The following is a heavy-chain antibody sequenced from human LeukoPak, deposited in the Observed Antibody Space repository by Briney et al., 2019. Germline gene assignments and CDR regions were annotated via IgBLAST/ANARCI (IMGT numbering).Heavy chain of an antibody. Sequence: SETLSLTCAVYGGSFRGYYWSWIRQPPGKGLEWIGEINHSGSTNYNPSLKSRVIISVDTSKKQFPLKLSSVTAADTAVYYCARTRGYAFDYWGQGTLVTVSS. V-gene: IGHV4-34*01. CDR1: GGSFRGYY. CDR2: INHSGST. D-gene: IGHD5-18*01. J-gene: IGHJ4*02. CDR3: ARTRGYAFDY.